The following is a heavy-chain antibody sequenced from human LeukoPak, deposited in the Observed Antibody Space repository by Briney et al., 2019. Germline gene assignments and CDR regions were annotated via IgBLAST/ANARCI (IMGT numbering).Heavy chain of an antibody. D-gene: IGHD1-26*01. J-gene: IGHJ4*02. CDR3: ARGGGSYYILVDY. Sequence: SSETLSLTCTVSGGSISSGSYYWSWIRQPAGKGLEWIGRIYTSGSTNYNPSLKSRVTISVDTSKNQFSLKLSSVTAADTAVYYCARGGGSYYILVDYWGQGTLVTVSS. CDR1: GGSISSGSYY. CDR2: IYTSGST. V-gene: IGHV4-61*02.